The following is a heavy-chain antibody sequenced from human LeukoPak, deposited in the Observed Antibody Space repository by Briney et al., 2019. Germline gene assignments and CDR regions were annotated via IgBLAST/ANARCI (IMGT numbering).Heavy chain of an antibody. D-gene: IGHD2-2*01. V-gene: IGHV4-34*01. CDR3: ARAFPESCSSTSCQFDY. Sequence: SETLSLTCAVYGGSFSGYYWSWIRQPPGKGLEWIGEINHSGSTNYNPSLKSRVTISVDTSKNQFSLKLSSVTAADTAVYYCARAFPESCSSTSCQFDYWGQGTLVTVSS. CDR1: GGSFSGYY. J-gene: IGHJ4*02. CDR2: INHSGST.